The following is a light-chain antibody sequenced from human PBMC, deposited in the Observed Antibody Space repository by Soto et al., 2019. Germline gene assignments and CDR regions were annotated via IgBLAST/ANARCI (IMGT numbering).Light chain of an antibody. CDR1: QSVLYSSNNKNY. Sequence: DIVMTQSPDSLAVSLGERATMNCKSSQSVLYSSNNKNYLAWYQQKAGQPPKLLIYWASTRESGVPDRFSGSGSGTDFTLTISSLQAEDVAVYYCQQYYNAPYTFGQGTKLEFK. CDR2: WAS. J-gene: IGKJ2*01. V-gene: IGKV4-1*01. CDR3: QQYYNAPYT.